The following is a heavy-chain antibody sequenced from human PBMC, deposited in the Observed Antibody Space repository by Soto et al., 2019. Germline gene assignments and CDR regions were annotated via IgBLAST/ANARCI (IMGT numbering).Heavy chain of an antibody. V-gene: IGHV4-31*03. J-gene: IGHJ6*03. D-gene: IGHD5-12*01. Sequence: SETLSLTCTVSGGSISSGGYYWSWIRQHPGKGLEWIGYIYYSGSTYYNPSLKSRVTISVDTSKNQFSLKLSSVTAADTAVYYCARSTLSYSGYDDYYYYMDVWGKGTTVTVSS. CDR1: GGSISSGGYY. CDR2: IYYSGST. CDR3: ARSTLSYSGYDDYYYYMDV.